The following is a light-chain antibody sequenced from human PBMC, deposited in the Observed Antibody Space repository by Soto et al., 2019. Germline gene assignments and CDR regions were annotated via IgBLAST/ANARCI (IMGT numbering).Light chain of an antibody. CDR1: QSVSSSY. CDR2: GAS. J-gene: IGKJ2*01. Sequence: EIVLTQSPGTLSLSPGERATLSCRASQSVSSSYLAWYQQKPGQAPRLLIYGASSRATGIPDRFSGSGSGTDFTLTIRRLEPEDFAVYYCQQYGSSPPRMYTFGQGTKLEIK. CDR3: QQYGSSPPRMYT. V-gene: IGKV3-20*01.